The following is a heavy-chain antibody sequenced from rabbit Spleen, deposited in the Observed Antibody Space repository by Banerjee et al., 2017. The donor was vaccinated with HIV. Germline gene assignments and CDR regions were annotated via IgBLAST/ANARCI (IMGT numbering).Heavy chain of an antibody. Sequence: QEQLVESGGGLVQPGGSLKLSCKASGFDFSNYGVSWVRQAPGKGLEWVGIIYGGKGTTEYASWVDGRFTISSDNAQNTVYLQMNSLTSADTATYFCAREDDDYGAFNLWGPGTLVTVS. CDR3: AREDDDYGAFNL. J-gene: IGHJ4*01. CDR1: GFDFSNYG. CDR2: IYGGKGTT. V-gene: IGHV1S47*01. D-gene: IGHD2-1*01.